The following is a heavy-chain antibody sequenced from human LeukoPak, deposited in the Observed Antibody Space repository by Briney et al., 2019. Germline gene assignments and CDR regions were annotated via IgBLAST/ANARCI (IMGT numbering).Heavy chain of an antibody. Sequence: SETLSLTCTVSGGSISSYYWSWLRQPPGKGRVGIGYIYYSGSTNYNPSLKSRVTISVDTSKNQFSLKLSSVTAADTAVYYCARETTYYDFWSGSGFDPWGQGTLVTVSS. V-gene: IGHV4-59*01. CDR1: GGSISSYY. CDR3: ARETTYYDFWSGSGFDP. D-gene: IGHD3-3*01. J-gene: IGHJ5*02. CDR2: IYYSGST.